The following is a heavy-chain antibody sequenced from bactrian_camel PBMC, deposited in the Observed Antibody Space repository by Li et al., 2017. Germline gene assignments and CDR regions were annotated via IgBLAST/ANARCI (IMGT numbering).Heavy chain of an antibody. J-gene: IGHJ4*01. CDR2: IDSYGRT. D-gene: IGHD3*01. CDR3: AAKASCRAEEGGVYWSPDY. CDR1: VIFYSRYC. Sequence: VQLVESGGGSVQAGGSLTLSCARSVIFYSRYCMGWFRQAPGKEREGVATIDSYGRTTYTDSVKGRFTISQDNATKSLYLQMNSLKLEDTAMYYCAAKASCRAEEGGVYWSPDYWGQGTQVTVS. V-gene: IGHV3S53*01.